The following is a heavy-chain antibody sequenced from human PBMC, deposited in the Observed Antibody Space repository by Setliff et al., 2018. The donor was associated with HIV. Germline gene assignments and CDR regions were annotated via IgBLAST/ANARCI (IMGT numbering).Heavy chain of an antibody. CDR1: GYTFTDYY. Sequence: ASVKVSCKTSGYTFTDYYIHWVRQAPGQGLEWMGKIIPIFGTTDYAQKFQGRVTITRDTSASTAYMELSSLRSEDTAVYYCARDPTVVMSYYYYGMDVWGQGTTVTVSS. D-gene: IGHD2-15*01. CDR2: IIPIFGTT. J-gene: IGHJ6*02. V-gene: IGHV1-46*01. CDR3: ARDPTVVMSYYYYGMDV.